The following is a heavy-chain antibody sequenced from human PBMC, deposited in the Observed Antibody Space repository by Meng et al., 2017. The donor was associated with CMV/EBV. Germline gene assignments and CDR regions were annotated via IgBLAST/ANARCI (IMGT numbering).Heavy chain of an antibody. V-gene: IGHV1-2*02. CDR2: INPNSGGT. D-gene: IGHD6-13*01. J-gene: IGHJ5*02. CDR1: GYTFTGYY. CDR3: ARQHNSSSWIINWFDP. Sequence: VELVQYGGEVKKPGASVKVSCKASGYTFTGYYMHWVRQAPGQGLEWMGWINPNSGGTNYAQKFQGRVTMTRDTSISTAYMELSRLRSDDTAVYYCARQHNSSSWIINWFDPWGQGTLVTVSS.